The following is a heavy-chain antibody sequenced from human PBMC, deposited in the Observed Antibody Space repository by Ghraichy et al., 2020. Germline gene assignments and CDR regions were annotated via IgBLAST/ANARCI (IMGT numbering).Heavy chain of an antibody. CDR1: GGSFSDYY. CDR3: VRGGGSSPDRYYSYGMDV. Sequence: GSLRLSCAVFGGSFSDYYWSWIRQPPGQGLEWIGDIGHFGSTNYNPSLKGRVSISVDTSRSQFSLKLPSVTAADTAVYYCVRGGGSSPDRYYSYGMDVWGQGTTVTVSS. D-gene: IGHD3-16*01. CDR2: IGHFGST. J-gene: IGHJ6*02. V-gene: IGHV4-34*01.